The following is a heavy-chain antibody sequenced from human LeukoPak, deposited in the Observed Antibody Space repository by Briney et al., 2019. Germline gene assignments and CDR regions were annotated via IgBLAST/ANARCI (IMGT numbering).Heavy chain of an antibody. J-gene: IGHJ4*02. CDR3: ARDPQRLYCSGGSCYSGQFDY. Sequence: GGSLRLSCAASGFTFSSYGMHWVRQAPGKGLEWVAIIWYDGSNKYYADSVKGRFTISRDNSKNTLYLQMNSLRAEDAAVYYYARDPQRLYCSGGSCYSGQFDYWGQGTLVTVSS. CDR1: GFTFSSYG. D-gene: IGHD2-15*01. V-gene: IGHV3-33*01. CDR2: IWYDGSNK.